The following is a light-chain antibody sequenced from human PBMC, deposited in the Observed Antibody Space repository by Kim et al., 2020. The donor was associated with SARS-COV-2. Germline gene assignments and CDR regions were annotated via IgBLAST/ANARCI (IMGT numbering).Light chain of an antibody. CDR2: AAS. Sequence: GDRVTITCRASQNVNTYLNWYQQKPGKAPNLLIYAASSLQSGVPSRFRGSGSGTDFTLTISSLQPEDFATYYCQQSYTTPFTFGPGTKVDIK. CDR3: QQSYTTPFT. CDR1: QNVNTY. V-gene: IGKV1-39*01. J-gene: IGKJ3*01.